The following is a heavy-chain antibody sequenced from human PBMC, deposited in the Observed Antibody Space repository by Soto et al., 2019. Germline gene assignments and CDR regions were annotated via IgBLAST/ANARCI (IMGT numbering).Heavy chain of an antibody. CDR3: AKGLGSGWYVEAFDI. J-gene: IGHJ3*02. V-gene: IGHV1-3*01. CDR1: GFTLTDYA. CDR2: TNAGNRNT. D-gene: IGHD6-19*01. Sequence: ASVKVSSKASGFTLTDYAIHWVRQYPGQRLEWMGWTNAGNRNTEYSQKFQGRVIMTKDTSASTAYMELSSLTSEDTAVYYCAKGLGSGWYVEAFDIWGQGTMVTVSS.